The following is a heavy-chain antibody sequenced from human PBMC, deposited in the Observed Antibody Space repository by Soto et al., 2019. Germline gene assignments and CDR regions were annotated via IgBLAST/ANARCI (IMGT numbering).Heavy chain of an antibody. Sequence: QLQLQESGPGLVKPSETLSLTCTVSGGSISSSSYYWGWIRQPPGKGLEWIGSIYYSGSTYYNPSLKSRVTISVDTSKNQFSLKLSSVTAADTAVYYCARHHEFSSSWYYNWFDPWGQGTLVTVSS. CDR2: IYYSGST. CDR3: ARHHEFSSSWYYNWFDP. J-gene: IGHJ5*02. V-gene: IGHV4-39*01. CDR1: GGSISSSSYY. D-gene: IGHD6-13*01.